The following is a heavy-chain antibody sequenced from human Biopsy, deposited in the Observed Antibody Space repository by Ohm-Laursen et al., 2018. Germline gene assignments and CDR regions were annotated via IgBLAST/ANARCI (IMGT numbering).Heavy chain of an antibody. CDR3: GRVWLWRGYGMDV. J-gene: IGHJ6*02. Sequence: SDTLSLTCAVSGGSMSDHYWSWLRQTPGKGLEWLGYIYYTGKTTYNPSLESRITISVHTSKNKFSLQLDSMTAADTAVYYYGRVWLWRGYGMDVWGQGTTVTVSS. CDR1: GGSMSDHY. CDR2: IYYTGKT. V-gene: IGHV4-59*11. D-gene: IGHD6-19*01.